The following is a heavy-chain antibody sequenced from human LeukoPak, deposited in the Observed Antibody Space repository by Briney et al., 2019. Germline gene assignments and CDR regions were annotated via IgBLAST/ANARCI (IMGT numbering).Heavy chain of an antibody. Sequence: GRSLRLSCTASGFTFYDYGVTWVRQAPGKGLEWVGFIRNKVSGWTTDYDASVKGRFTISRDDSKSIAYLQMNSLKTEDTGIYYCTRDPHTDYAFDIWGQGTVVSVSS. CDR1: GFTFYDYG. CDR3: TRDPHTDYAFDI. J-gene: IGHJ3*02. D-gene: IGHD5-18*01. CDR2: IRNKVSGWTT. V-gene: IGHV3-49*04.